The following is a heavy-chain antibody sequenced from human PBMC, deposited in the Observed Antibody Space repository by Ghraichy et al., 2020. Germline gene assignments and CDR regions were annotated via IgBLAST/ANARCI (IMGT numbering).Heavy chain of an antibody. CDR3: AKTFGVVIINDAFDI. D-gene: IGHD3-3*01. Sequence: GGSLRLSCAASGFTFSSYAMSWVRQAPGKGLEWVSAISGSGGTTYYADSVKGRFTISRDNSKNALYLQMNSLRAEDTAVYYCAKTFGVVIINDAFDICGQGTIVTVSS. CDR2: ISGSGGTT. CDR1: GFTFSSYA. J-gene: IGHJ3*02. V-gene: IGHV3-23*01.